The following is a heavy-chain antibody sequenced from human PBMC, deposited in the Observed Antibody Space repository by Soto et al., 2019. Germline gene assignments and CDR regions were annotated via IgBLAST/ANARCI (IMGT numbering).Heavy chain of an antibody. J-gene: IGHJ4*02. CDR3: ARHGAYCGGDCYFDY. Sequence: QLQLQESGPGLVKPSETLSLTCTVSGGSISSSSYYWGWIRQPPGKGLEWIGSIYYSGSTYYNPSLKSRLTISVDTSKNQFSLKLSSVTAADTAVYYCARHGAYCGGDCYFDYWGQGTLVTVSS. V-gene: IGHV4-39*01. CDR1: GGSISSSSYY. D-gene: IGHD2-21*02. CDR2: IYYSGST.